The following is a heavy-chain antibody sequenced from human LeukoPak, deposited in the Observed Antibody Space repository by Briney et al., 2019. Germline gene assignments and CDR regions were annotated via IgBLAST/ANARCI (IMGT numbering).Heavy chain of an antibody. D-gene: IGHD3-22*01. CDR2: IYPGDSDT. V-gene: IGHV5-51*01. Sequence: KVSCKTSGYTFSSYGISWVRQAPGQGLEWMGIIYPGDSDTRYSPSFQGQVTMSADKSISTAYLQWSSLKASDTAMYYCVRLLGGYQNAFDIWGQGTMVTVSS. CDR1: GYTFSSYG. CDR3: VRLLGGYQNAFDI. J-gene: IGHJ3*02.